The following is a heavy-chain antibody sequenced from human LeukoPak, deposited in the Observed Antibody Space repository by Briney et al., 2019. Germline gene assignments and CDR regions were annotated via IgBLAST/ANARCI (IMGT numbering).Heavy chain of an antibody. V-gene: IGHV5-51*01. CDR3: ARIGNHYGGFENFRIDY. CDR1: GYRFSSYW. CDR2: IYPGDSDS. Sequence: PGESLKISCKGSGYRFSSYWIGWVRQMPGKGLEWMGIIYPGDSDSRYSPSFQGQITISVDKSISTAYIEWSSLKASDTAMYFWARIGNHYGGFENFRIDYWGQEPRSPSPQ. J-gene: IGHJ4*01. D-gene: IGHD3-10*01.